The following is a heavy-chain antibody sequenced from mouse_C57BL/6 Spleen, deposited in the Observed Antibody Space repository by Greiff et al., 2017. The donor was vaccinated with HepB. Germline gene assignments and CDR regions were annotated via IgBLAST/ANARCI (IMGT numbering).Heavy chain of an antibody. V-gene: IGHV1-69*01. Sequence: QVQLQQSGAELVMPGASVKLSCKASGYTFTSYWMHWVKQRPGQGLEWIGEIDPSDSYTNYNQKFKGKSTLTVDKSSSTAYMQLSSLTSEDSAVYYCARRTTVGDFVYWGQGTTLTVSS. D-gene: IGHD1-1*01. J-gene: IGHJ2*01. CDR3: ARRTTVGDFVY. CDR1: GYTFTSYW. CDR2: IDPSDSYT.